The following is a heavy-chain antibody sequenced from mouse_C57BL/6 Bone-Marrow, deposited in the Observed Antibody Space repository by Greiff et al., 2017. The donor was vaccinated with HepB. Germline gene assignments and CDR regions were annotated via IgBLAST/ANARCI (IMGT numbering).Heavy chain of an antibody. J-gene: IGHJ1*03. CDR2: IRSKSNNYAT. V-gene: IGHV10-1*01. Sequence: VQLKESGGGLVQPKGSLKLSCAASGFSFNTYAMNWVRQAPGKGLEWVARIRSKSNNYATYYADSVKDRFTISRDDSESMLYLQMNNLKTEDTAMYYCVRNHWYFDVWGTGTTVTVSS. CDR3: VRNHWYFDV. CDR1: GFSFNTYA.